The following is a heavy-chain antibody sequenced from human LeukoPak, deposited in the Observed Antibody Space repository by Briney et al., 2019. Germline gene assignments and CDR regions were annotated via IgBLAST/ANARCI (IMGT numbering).Heavy chain of an antibody. J-gene: IGHJ4*02. V-gene: IGHV3-11*04. CDR2: ISSSGSTI. D-gene: IGHD2-2*01. Sequence: GGSLRLSCAASGFTFSDYYMSWIRQAPGKGLEWVSYISSSGSTIYYADSVKGRFTVSRDNAKNSLYLQMNSLRAEDTAFYYCARETDSTLFDYWGQGTLVTVSS. CDR3: ARETDSTLFDY. CDR1: GFTFSDYY.